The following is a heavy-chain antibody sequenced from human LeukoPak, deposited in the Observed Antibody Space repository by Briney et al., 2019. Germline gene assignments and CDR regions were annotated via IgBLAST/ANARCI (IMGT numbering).Heavy chain of an antibody. CDR3: AKAGSSSWYYYYYYYYMDV. Sequence: PGGSLRLSCAASGFTSSTHGMHWVRQAPGKGLEWVAFIRYDGINKYYADSVKGRFTISRDSFKNTLYLQMNSLRAEDTAVYYCAKAGSSSWYYYYYYYYMDVWGKGTTVTISS. V-gene: IGHV3-30*02. D-gene: IGHD6-13*01. J-gene: IGHJ6*03. CDR1: GFTSSTHG. CDR2: IRYDGINK.